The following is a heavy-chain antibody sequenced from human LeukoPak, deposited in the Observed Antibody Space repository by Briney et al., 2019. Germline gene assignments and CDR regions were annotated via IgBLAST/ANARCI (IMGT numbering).Heavy chain of an antibody. CDR1: GFTFSTYG. CDR2: ISSGSGTI. J-gene: IGHJ4*02. V-gene: IGHV3-48*01. Sequence: GGSLRLSCAASGFTFSTYGINWVRQAPGKGLEWVSYISSGSGTIYYADSVKGRFTMSRHNSQNTLYLQMDSLRAEDTAVYYCARVPLHPTISHFDYWGQGTLVTVSS. D-gene: IGHD1-14*01. CDR3: ARVPLHPTISHFDY.